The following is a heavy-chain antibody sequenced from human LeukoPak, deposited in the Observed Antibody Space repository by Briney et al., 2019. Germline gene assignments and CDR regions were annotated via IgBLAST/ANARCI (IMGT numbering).Heavy chain of an antibody. CDR3: ARETNFDWLLFSGYYYMDV. D-gene: IGHD3-9*01. J-gene: IGHJ6*03. CDR2: INSDGSST. Sequence: GGSLRLSCAASGFTFSSYWMHWVRQAPGKGLVWVSRINSDGSSTSYADSVKGRFTISRDNAKNTLYLQMNSLRAEDTAVYYCARETNFDWLLFSGYYYMDVWGKGTTVTVSS. CDR1: GFTFSSYW. V-gene: IGHV3-74*01.